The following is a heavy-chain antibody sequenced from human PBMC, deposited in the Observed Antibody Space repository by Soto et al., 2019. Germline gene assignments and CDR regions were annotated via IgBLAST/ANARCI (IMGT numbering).Heavy chain of an antibody. CDR1: GYTFTSYD. J-gene: IGHJ5*02. CDR3: ARGRPATYDYIWGSYRYLDNWFDP. CDR2: MNPNSGNT. Sequence: VKVSCKASGYTFTSYDINWVRQATGQGLEWMGRMNPNSGNTGYAQKFQGRVTMTRNTSISTAYMELSSLRSEDTAVYYCARGRPATYDYIWGSYRYLDNWFDPWGQGTLFTVSS. V-gene: IGHV1-8*01. D-gene: IGHD3-16*02.